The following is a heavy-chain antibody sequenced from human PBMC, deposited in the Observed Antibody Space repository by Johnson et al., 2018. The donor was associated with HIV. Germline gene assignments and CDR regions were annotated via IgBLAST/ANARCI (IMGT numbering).Heavy chain of an antibody. CDR3: ARERGSFEYSSSFAFDI. Sequence: VQLVESGGGLVQPGRSLRLSCAASGFTFDDYAMHWVRQAPGKGLEWVSGISWNSGSIGYGDSVRGRFTISRDNSKNSLYLQMNSLRAEDTALYYCARERGSFEYSSSFAFDIWGQGTMVTVSS. V-gene: IGHV3-9*01. CDR2: ISWNSGSI. D-gene: IGHD6-6*01. J-gene: IGHJ3*02. CDR1: GFTFDDYA.